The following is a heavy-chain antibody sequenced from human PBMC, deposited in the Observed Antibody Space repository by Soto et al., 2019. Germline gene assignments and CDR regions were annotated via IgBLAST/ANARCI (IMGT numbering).Heavy chain of an antibody. J-gene: IGHJ4*02. CDR2: LSDYNGHT. CDR3: ARDRGSYALDY. Sequence: QVQLVQSGAEMKKPGASVKVSCKASGYTFTSYGVCWVRQAPGQGLEWMGWLSDYNGHTNYAQQLQGRVTMTTDTSTSTAYMELRRLRSDDTAVYYCARDRGSYALDYWGQGTLVTVSS. D-gene: IGHD1-26*01. CDR1: GYTFTSYG. V-gene: IGHV1-18*01.